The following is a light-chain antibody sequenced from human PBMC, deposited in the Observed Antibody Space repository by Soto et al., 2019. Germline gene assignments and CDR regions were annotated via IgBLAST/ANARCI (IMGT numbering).Light chain of an antibody. CDR1: QGVTND. CDR2: AAS. CDR3: LQHNGYPRT. Sequence: DIQMTQSPSSLSASVGDRVTITCRASQGVTNDLGWYQQKPGKAPKRLVYAASSLQSGVPSRFSGSGSGTEFTLPISTLQPEDFATYYCLQHNGYPRTFGQGTKVEIK. V-gene: IGKV1-17*01. J-gene: IGKJ1*01.